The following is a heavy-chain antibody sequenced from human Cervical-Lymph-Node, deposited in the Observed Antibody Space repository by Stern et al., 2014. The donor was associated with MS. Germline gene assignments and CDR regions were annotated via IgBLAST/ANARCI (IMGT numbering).Heavy chain of an antibody. J-gene: IGHJ4*02. CDR3: ARVPLHDYYFDS. V-gene: IGHV3-53*03. CDR1: GFTISNTY. D-gene: IGHD4/OR15-4a*01. Sequence: EVKLVESGGGFIQPGGSLRLSCAASGFTISNTYMTWVRQPPGQGLERVASVKGRFIISEDNSKNTLYLQMDNLRVEDTAVYYCARVPLHDYYFDSWGQGTLVSVSS.